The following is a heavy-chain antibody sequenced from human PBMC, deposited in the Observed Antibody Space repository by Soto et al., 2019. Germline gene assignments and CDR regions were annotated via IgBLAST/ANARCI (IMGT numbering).Heavy chain of an antibody. V-gene: IGHV4-39*01. D-gene: IGHD3-10*01. J-gene: IGHJ4*02. CDR3: ARRGRYYGSGSYYHYYFDY. CDR2: IYYSGST. Sequence: SETLSLTCTVSGGSISSSSYYWGWIRQPPGKGLEWIGSIYYSGSTYYNPSLKSLVNISVDTSKNHFSLKLSSVTAADTAVYYCARRGRYYGSGSYYHYYFDYWGQGTLVTVSS. CDR1: GGSISSSSYY.